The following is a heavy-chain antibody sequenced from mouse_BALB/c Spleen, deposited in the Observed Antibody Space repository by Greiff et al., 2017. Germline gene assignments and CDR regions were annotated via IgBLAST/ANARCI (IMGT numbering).Heavy chain of an antibody. D-gene: IGHD2-4*01. V-gene: IGHV1-4*01. Sequence: VQLQQSGPELVRPGASVKMSCKASGYTFTSYWMHWVKQRPGQGLEWIGYINPSTGYTEYNQKFKDKATLTADKSSSTAYMQLSSLTSEDSAVYYCARRDYASYYFDYWGQGTTLTVSS. CDR2: INPSTGYT. CDR1: GYTFTSYW. CDR3: ARRDYASYYFDY. J-gene: IGHJ2*01.